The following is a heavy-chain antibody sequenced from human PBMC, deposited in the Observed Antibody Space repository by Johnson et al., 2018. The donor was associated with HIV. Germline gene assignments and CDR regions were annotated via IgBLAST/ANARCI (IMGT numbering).Heavy chain of an antibody. CDR1: GFSFSTYG. CDR3: ARGDAFDI. J-gene: IGHJ3*02. Sequence: QVQLVESGGGVVQPGGSLRLSCATSGFSFSTYGMHWVRQAPGRGLEWVTFIRNDGNNKYYSDSVKGRFTISRDNSKNTLYLQMGSLRAEDTAVYYCARGDAFDIWGQGTMVTVSS. CDR2: IRNDGNNK. V-gene: IGHV3-30*02.